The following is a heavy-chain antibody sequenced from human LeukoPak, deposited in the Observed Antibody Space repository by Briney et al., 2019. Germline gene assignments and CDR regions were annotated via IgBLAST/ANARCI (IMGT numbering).Heavy chain of an antibody. CDR1: GYTFTSSG. V-gene: IGHV1-18*01. J-gene: IGHJ4*02. Sequence: ASVKVSCKASGYTFTSSGISWVRQAPGQGLEWMGWISAYNGNTNYAQKLQGRVTMTTDTSTSTAYMELRSLRSDDTAVYYCARDGLYSSGWYYFDYWGQGTLVTVSS. CDR3: ARDGLYSSGWYYFDY. CDR2: ISAYNGNT. D-gene: IGHD6-19*01.